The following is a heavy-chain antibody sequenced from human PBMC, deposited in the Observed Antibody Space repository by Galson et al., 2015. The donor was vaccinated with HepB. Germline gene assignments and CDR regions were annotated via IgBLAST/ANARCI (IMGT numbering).Heavy chain of an antibody. CDR2: INHSGST. V-gene: IGHV4-34*01. D-gene: IGHD2-8*02. CDR3: ARGPSRYWSFNS. Sequence: LSLTCAVYGGSFSGYYWSWIRQPPGKGLEGIGEINHSGSTNYNPSLKSRVTISVDTAKNQFSLKLSSVTAADTAVYYCARGPSRYWSFNSWGQVTPVTVSS. J-gene: IGHJ4*02. CDR1: GGSFSGYY.